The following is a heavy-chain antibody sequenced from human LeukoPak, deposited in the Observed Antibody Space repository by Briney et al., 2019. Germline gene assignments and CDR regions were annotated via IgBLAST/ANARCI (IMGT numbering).Heavy chain of an antibody. V-gene: IGHV4-59*01. D-gene: IGHD1-26*01. CDR1: GGSISSYY. CDR2: IYYSGST. J-gene: IGHJ2*01. CDR3: ATGLPTYWYFDL. Sequence: SETLSLTCTVSGGSISSYYWSWIRQPPGKGLEWIGYIYYSGSTNYNPSLKSRVTISVDTSKNQFSLKLSSVTAADTAVYYCATGLPTYWYFDLWGRGTLVTVSS.